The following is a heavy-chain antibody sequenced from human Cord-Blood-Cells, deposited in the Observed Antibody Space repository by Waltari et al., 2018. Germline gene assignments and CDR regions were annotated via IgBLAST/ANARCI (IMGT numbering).Heavy chain of an antibody. CDR1: GGSISSGGYS. J-gene: IGHJ6*02. D-gene: IGHD3-3*01. CDR3: ARDRKDFWSGYYYYYGMDV. Sequence: QLQLQESGSGLVKPSQTLSLTCADSGGSISSGGYSWSWIRQPPGKGLEWIGYIYPSGSTYYSPSRKSRVTISVDRSKNQFSLKLSSVTAADTAVYYCARDRKDFWSGYYYYYGMDVWGQGTTVTVSS. CDR2: IYPSGST. V-gene: IGHV4-30-2*01.